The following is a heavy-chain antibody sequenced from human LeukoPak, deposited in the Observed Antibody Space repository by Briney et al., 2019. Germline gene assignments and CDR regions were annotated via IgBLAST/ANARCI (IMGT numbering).Heavy chain of an antibody. CDR3: ARVGSVGYYYYYMDV. CDR2: IYHSGST. V-gene: IGHV4-30-2*01. D-gene: IGHD3-10*01. J-gene: IGHJ6*03. Sequence: PSETLSLTCAVSGGSISSGGYYWSWIRQPPGKGLEWIGYIYHSGSTYYNPSLKSRVTISVDRSKNQFSLKLSSVTAADTAVYYCARVGSVGYYYYYMDVWGKGTTVTVSS. CDR1: GGSISSGGYY.